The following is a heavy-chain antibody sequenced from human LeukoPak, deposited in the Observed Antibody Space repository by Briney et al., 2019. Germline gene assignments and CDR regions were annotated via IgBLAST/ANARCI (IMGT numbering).Heavy chain of an antibody. Sequence: GGSLRLSCAASGFTFNTYAMSWVRQAPGKGLEWVSAISGSGGSTYYADSVKGRFTISRDNSKNTLYLQMNSLRAEDTAVYYCAKYTAYSTGWPSYWGQGTLVTVS. CDR3: AKYTAYSTGWPSY. V-gene: IGHV3-23*01. J-gene: IGHJ4*02. CDR2: ISGSGGST. CDR1: GFTFNTYA. D-gene: IGHD6-19*01.